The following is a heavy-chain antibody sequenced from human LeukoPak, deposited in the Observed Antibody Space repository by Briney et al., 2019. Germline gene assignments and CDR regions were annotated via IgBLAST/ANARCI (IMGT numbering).Heavy chain of an antibody. CDR1: GGSISSYY. V-gene: IGHV4-59*08. CDR3: ARHAYYYDRSGSYEAFDI. CDR2: MYYSGST. J-gene: IGHJ3*02. D-gene: IGHD3-22*01. Sequence: PSETLSRTCTVSGGSISSYYWSWIRQPPGKGLEWIGSMYYSGSTNYKPSLKSRVTISVDTSKDQFSLKLSSVTAADTAVYYCARHAYYYDRSGSYEAFDIWGQGTMVTVSS.